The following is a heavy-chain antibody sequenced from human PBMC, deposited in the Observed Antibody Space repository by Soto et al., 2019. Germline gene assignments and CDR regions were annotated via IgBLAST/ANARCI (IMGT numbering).Heavy chain of an antibody. CDR3: ARDEGEDYGDFFRL. CDR2: MNTNSGTR. J-gene: IGHJ4*02. V-gene: IGHV1-8*02. Sequence: QVQLVQSGAELKKPAASVKVSCKTSGYTFTDYDINWVRLAPGLGLEWLGWMNTNSGTRGHAPKFQGRINMTRAASINTAYLELSGLTSEDTAIYFCARDEGEDYGDFFRLWGQGTLVAVSS. D-gene: IGHD4-17*01. CDR1: GYTFTDYD.